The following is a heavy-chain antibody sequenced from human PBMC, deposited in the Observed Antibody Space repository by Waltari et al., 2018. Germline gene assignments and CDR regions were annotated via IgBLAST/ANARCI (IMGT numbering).Heavy chain of an antibody. CDR3: ARIGVPPYYYYMDV. D-gene: IGHD3-16*01. J-gene: IGHJ6*03. CDR1: GGSFSGYY. V-gene: IGHV4-34*01. CDR2: INHSGST. Sequence: QVQLQQWGAGLLKPSETLSLTCAVYGGSFSGYYWSWIRQPPGKGLEWIGEINHSGSTNYTPSLKSRVTISVDTSKNQFSLKLSSVTAADTAVYYCARIGVPPYYYYMDVWGKGTTVTISS.